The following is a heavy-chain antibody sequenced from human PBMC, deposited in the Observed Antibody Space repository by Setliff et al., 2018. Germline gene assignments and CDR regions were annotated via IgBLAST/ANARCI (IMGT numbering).Heavy chain of an antibody. D-gene: IGHD6-25*01. J-gene: IGHJ4*02. CDR1: GFTFSNYA. CDR2: ITTSGGST. Sequence: GGSLRLSCAASGFTFSNYAMSWVRQTPGKGLEWVSAITTSGGSTYYADSVKGRFTISRDNAKNTLYLQMNSLRAEDTAVYYCARDRSGGRDYWGQGTLVTVSS. CDR3: ARDRSGGRDY. V-gene: IGHV3-23*01.